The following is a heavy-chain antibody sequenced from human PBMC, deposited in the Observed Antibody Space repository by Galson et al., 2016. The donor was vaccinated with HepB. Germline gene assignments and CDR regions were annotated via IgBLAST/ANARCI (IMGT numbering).Heavy chain of an antibody. J-gene: IGHJ6*04. CDR2: FSGVGDRI. CDR3: VQGSTAPAV. V-gene: IGHV3-23*01. CDR1: GFTFSNYA. Sequence: SLRLSCAASGFTFSNYAMFWFRQAPGRGLEWVSGFSGVGDRIFYADSVQGRFTISRDNSKNTLFLEMNSLRAEDTAVYYCVQGSTAPAVWGKGTTVTVSS. D-gene: IGHD1-26*01.